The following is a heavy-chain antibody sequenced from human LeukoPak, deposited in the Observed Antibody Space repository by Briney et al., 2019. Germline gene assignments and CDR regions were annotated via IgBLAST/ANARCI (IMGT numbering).Heavy chain of an antibody. CDR3: AKDQGY. CDR1: GYTFTSYW. Sequence: GESLKISCKGSGYTFTSYWIAWVRQMPGKGLEWMGIACPGDSDTRYNPSFQGQVTISADKSINTAYLQLNSLRAEDTAVYYCAKDQGYWGQGTLVTVSS. D-gene: IGHD2-2*01. CDR2: ACPGDSDT. J-gene: IGHJ4*02. V-gene: IGHV5-51*01.